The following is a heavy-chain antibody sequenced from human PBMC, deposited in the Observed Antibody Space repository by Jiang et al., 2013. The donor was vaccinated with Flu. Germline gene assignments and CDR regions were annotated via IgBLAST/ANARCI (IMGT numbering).Heavy chain of an antibody. Sequence: GRSLRLSCAASGFTFSSYAMHWVRQAPGKGLEWVAVISYDGSNKYYADSVKGRFTISRDNSKNTLYLQMNSLRAEDTAVYYCAREDIDYGGNGHGMDVWGQGTTVTVSS. CDR1: GFTFSSYA. V-gene: IGHV3-30-3*01. J-gene: IGHJ6*02. D-gene: IGHD4-23*01. CDR3: AREDIDYGGNGHGMDV. CDR2: ISYDGSNK.